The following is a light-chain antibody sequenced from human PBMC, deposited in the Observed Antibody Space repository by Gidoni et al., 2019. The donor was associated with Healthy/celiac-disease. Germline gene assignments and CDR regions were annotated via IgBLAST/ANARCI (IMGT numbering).Light chain of an antibody. J-gene: IGKJ1*01. V-gene: IGKV1-6*01. CDR3: LQDYNYPWT. Sequence: DPVTITCRASQGIRNDLGWYQQKPGKAPKLLIYAASSLQSGGPSRFSGSGSGTDFTLTSSSLQPEDLATYYCLQDYNYPWTFXQXTKVEIK. CDR2: AAS. CDR1: QGIRND.